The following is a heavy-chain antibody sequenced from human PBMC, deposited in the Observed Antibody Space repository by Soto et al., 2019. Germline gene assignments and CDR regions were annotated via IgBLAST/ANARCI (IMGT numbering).Heavy chain of an antibody. V-gene: IGHV3-66*02. CDR3: ARDPLWGTAMVLWYFDL. CDR1: GFTVSSNY. CDR2: IYSGGST. D-gene: IGHD5-18*01. Sequence: PGGSLRLSCAASGFTVSSNYMSWVRQAPGKGLAWVSVIYSGGSTYYADSVKGRFTISRDNSKNTLYLQMNSLRAEDTAVYYCARDPLWGTAMVLWYFDLWGRGTLVTDSS. J-gene: IGHJ2*01.